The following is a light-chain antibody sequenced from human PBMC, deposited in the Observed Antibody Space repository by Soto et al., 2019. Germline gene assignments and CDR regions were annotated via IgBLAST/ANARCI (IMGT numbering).Light chain of an antibody. J-gene: IGKJ1*01. Sequence: AIQMTQSPSSLSASVGDRVTITCRASQDIRSDLGWYQQKPGTAPKLLIFAASSLQSGVPSRFSGSGSGTDFTLTISSLQPEDFATYYCLQDYNYPRTFGQGTKVDIK. CDR3: LQDYNYPRT. CDR2: AAS. CDR1: QDIRSD. V-gene: IGKV1-6*01.